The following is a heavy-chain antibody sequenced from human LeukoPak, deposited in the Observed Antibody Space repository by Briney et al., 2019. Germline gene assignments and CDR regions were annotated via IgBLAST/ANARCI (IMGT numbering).Heavy chain of an antibody. V-gene: IGHV3-23*01. Sequence: PGGSLRLSCAASGFTFSSYAMSWVRQAPGNGLEWVSAISGSGGSTYYADSVKGRFTISRDNSKNTLYLQMNSLRAEDTAVYYCAKDLSPRVVMSSLPPSTFDYWGQGTLVTVSS. CDR3: AKDLSPRVVMSSLPPSTFDY. J-gene: IGHJ4*02. D-gene: IGHD3-3*01. CDR2: ISGSGGST. CDR1: GFTFSSYA.